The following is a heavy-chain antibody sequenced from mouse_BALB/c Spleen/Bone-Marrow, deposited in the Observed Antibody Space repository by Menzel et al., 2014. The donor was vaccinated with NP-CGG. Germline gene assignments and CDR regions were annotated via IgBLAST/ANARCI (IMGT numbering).Heavy chain of an antibody. J-gene: IGHJ4*01. CDR3: ARSGYGDYYAMDY. V-gene: IGHV5-17*02. CDR2: ISSGSSTI. Sequence: EVQLVESGGGLVQPGGTRKLSGAASGFTFSSFGIHWVRQAPEKGLEWVAYISSGSSTIYYADTVKGRFTISRDNPKNTLFLQMTSLRSEDTAMYYCARSGYGDYYAMDYWGQGTSVTVSS. CDR1: GFTFSSFG. D-gene: IGHD2-10*02.